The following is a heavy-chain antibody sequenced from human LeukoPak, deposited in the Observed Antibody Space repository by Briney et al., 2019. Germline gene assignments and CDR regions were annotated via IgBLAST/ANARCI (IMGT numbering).Heavy chain of an antibody. CDR3: AREGVDYYYYYGMDV. Sequence: GGSLRLSCAASGFTFSDYYMSWIRQAPGKGLEWVSYISSSGSTIYYADSVKGRFTISRDNAKDSLYLQMNSLRAEDTAVYYCAREGVDYYYYYGMDVWGQGTTVTVSS. J-gene: IGHJ6*02. V-gene: IGHV3-11*01. CDR2: ISSSGSTI. CDR1: GFTFSDYY.